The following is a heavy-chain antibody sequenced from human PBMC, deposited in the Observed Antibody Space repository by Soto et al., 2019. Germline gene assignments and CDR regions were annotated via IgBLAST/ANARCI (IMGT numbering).Heavy chain of an antibody. CDR3: ARGRYGDY. D-gene: IGHD1-1*01. CDR1: GYTFTSYG. V-gene: IGHV1-18*01. J-gene: IGHJ4*02. Sequence: QVHLVQSGAEVKKPGASVKVSCKASGYTFTSYGNTWVRQAPGQGLEWMGWISAHNGNTDYAQKLQGRVIVTRDTSTSTAYMELRSLRSDDTAVYYWARGRYGDYWGQGALVTVSS. CDR2: ISAHNGNT.